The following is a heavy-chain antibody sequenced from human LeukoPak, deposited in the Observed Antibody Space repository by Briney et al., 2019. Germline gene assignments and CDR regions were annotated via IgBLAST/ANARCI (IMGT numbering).Heavy chain of an antibody. CDR1: GYTFTDYY. J-gene: IGHJ4*02. V-gene: IGHV1-69-2*01. CDR2: VDPEDGET. Sequence: ASVKLSCKVSGYTFTDYYMHWVPQAPGKGLEWMGLVDPEDGETIYAEKFQGRVTITADTSTDTAYMELSSLGSEDTAVYYCATDDHSSSLVWGQGTLVTVSS. CDR3: ATDDHSSSLV. D-gene: IGHD6-13*01.